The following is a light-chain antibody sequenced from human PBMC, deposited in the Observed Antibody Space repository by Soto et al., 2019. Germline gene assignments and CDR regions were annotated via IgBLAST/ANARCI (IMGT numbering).Light chain of an antibody. CDR2: EVS. CDR3: CSYTSSISYV. Sequence: QSALTQPASVSGSPGQSITITCTGSSSDVGNNNYVSWYQQHPGKAPKLMIYEVSNRPSGVSNSFSGSEFGNTASLTISGLQPEDEADYYCCSYTSSISYVFGSGTKLTVL. CDR1: SSDVGNNNY. J-gene: IGLJ1*01. V-gene: IGLV2-14*01.